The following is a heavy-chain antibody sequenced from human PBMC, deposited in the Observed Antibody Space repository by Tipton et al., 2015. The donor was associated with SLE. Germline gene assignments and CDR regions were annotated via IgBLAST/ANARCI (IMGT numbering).Heavy chain of an antibody. J-gene: IGHJ5*02. D-gene: IGHD3-10*01. CDR2: IKADVSEA. CDR1: GFTFSTYW. Sequence: GSLRLSCAASGFTFSTYWMNWVRQAPGKGLEWVASIKADVSEAYYVDSVKGRFTISRDNAKDSLYLQLNSLRAEGAAVYYCARDHVATGSLVAWGQGTLVTGSS. CDR3: ARDHVATGSLVA. V-gene: IGHV3-7*03.